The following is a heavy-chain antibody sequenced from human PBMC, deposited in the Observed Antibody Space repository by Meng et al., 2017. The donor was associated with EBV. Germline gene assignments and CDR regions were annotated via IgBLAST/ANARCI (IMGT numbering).Heavy chain of an antibody. CDR1: GYTFTSYA. V-gene: IGHV1-3*01. J-gene: IGHJ5*02. CDR3: ARRGGVADWFDP. CDR2: INAGKGNT. Sequence: HVLFVQSGAELQKPGAGVKFSCNAAGYTFTSYAMHWVRQAPGQRLEWMGWINAGKGNTKYSQKFQGRVTITRDTSASTAYMELSSLRSEDTAVYYCARRGGVADWFDPWGQGTLVTVSS. D-gene: IGHD2-15*01.